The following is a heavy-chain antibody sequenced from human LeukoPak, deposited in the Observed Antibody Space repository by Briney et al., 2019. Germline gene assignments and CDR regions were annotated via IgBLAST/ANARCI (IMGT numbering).Heavy chain of an antibody. CDR2: IRYDGSNK. D-gene: IGHD2-15*01. J-gene: IGHJ3*02. CDR1: GFTFSSYG. Sequence: GGSLRLSCAASGFTFSSYGMHWVRQAPGKGLEWVAFIRYDGSNKYYADSVKGRFTISRDNSKNTLYLQMNSLRAEDTALYYCARHRSGGSQDDAFDIWGRGTMVTVSS. V-gene: IGHV3-30*02. CDR3: ARHRSGGSQDDAFDI.